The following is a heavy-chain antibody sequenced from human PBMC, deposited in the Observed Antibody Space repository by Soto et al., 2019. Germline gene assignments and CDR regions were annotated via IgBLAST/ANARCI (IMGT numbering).Heavy chain of an antibody. CDR3: TRREEYIVVGFDP. J-gene: IGHJ5*02. Sequence: EVQLVESGGGLVQPGGSLKLSCAASGFTFSGSAMHWVRQASGKGLEWVGRIRSKANSYATAYAASVKGRFTISRDDSKNTAYLQMNSLKTEDTAVYYCTRREEYIVVGFDPWGQGTLVTVSS. CDR2: IRSKANSYAT. V-gene: IGHV3-73*02. CDR1: GFTFSGSA. D-gene: IGHD2-15*01.